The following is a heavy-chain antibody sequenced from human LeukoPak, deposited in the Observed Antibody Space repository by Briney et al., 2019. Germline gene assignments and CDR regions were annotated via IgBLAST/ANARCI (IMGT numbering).Heavy chain of an antibody. CDR1: VYSTSSGYY. CDR3: ARDLYDDNRCFDF. J-gene: IGHJ4*02. V-gene: IGHV4-38-2*02. D-gene: IGHD1-14*01. CDR2: IHHGGIT. Sequence: SQTLSLTCTVSVYSTSSGYYWGWIRQPPGKGLEWIGSIHHGGITYYNPSLKSRVTISVDTSKNQFSLRVDSVTAADTAVYYCARDLYDDNRCFDFWGQGILVTVSS.